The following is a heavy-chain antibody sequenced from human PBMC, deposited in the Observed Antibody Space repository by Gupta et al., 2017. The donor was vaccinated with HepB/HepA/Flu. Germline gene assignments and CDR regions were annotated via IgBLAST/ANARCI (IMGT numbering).Heavy chain of an antibody. Sequence: QVQLVESGGGVVQPGRSLRLSCAASGFPFSSYGMHWVRRAPGKGLEWVAVISYDGSNKYYADSVKGRFTISRDNSKNTLYLQMNSLRAEDTAVYYCAKVSTVVTTYYYYGMDVWGQGTTVTVSS. CDR1: GFPFSSYG. CDR2: ISYDGSNK. CDR3: AKVSTVVTTYYYYGMDV. D-gene: IGHD4-23*01. J-gene: IGHJ6*02. V-gene: IGHV3-30*18.